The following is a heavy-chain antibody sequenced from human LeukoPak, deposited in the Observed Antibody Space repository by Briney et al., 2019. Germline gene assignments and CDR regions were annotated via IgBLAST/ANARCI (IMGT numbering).Heavy chain of an antibody. CDR3: ARVRSHSGSPDTFDP. CDR2: ISGCGVNT. J-gene: IGHJ5*02. Sequence: GGSLRLSCAASGFILSDYAMSWVRQAPGEGLEWVSGISGCGVNTYYADSVKGRFTISRDNSENTLYLQINTLRAEDTAVYYCARVRSHSGSPDTFDPWGQGTLVTVSS. D-gene: IGHD1-26*01. V-gene: IGHV3-23*01. CDR1: GFILSDYA.